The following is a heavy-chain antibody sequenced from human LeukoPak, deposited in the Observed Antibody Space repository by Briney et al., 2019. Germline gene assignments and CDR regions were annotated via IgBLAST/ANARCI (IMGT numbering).Heavy chain of an antibody. Sequence: SETLSLTCTVSGGSISSSSYYWGWIRQPPGKGLEWIGSIYYSGSTYYNPSLKSRVTISVDTSKNQFSLKLSSVTAADTAVYYCARGYDSSGYYYHPGFWFDYWGQGTLVTVSS. CDR2: IYYSGST. CDR3: ARGYDSSGYYYHPGFWFDY. D-gene: IGHD3-22*01. V-gene: IGHV4-39*07. J-gene: IGHJ4*02. CDR1: GGSISSSSYY.